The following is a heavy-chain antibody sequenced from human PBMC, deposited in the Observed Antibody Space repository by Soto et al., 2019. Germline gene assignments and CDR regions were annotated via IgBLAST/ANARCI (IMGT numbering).Heavy chain of an antibody. J-gene: IGHJ5*02. Sequence: QAQLVESGGGLVKPGGSLRLSCVASGFTFTDYYMNWIRQAPGKGLEWVSYISMSGSTIYYADSVKGRFTISRDNAKNSLYLQMNSLRVEDTAVYYCARGGPRPLGGWLDPWGQGTLVTVSS. D-gene: IGHD5-12*01. CDR3: ARGGPRPLGGWLDP. CDR1: GFTFTDYY. V-gene: IGHV3-11*01. CDR2: ISMSGSTI.